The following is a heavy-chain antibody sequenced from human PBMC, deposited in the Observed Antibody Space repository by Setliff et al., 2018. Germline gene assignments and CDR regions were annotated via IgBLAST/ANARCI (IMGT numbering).Heavy chain of an antibody. Sequence: SETLSLTCTVSGGSIRSGWYYWSWIRQPAGKGLEWIGRIYSSGSTKYNPSLKSRVTISGDTSKNQFSLKLSSVTAADTAVYYCARGAPGWELLSWFDPWGQGTLVTVSS. CDR2: IYSSGST. V-gene: IGHV4-61*02. J-gene: IGHJ5*02. CDR1: GGSIRSGWYY. CDR3: ARGAPGWELLSWFDP. D-gene: IGHD1-26*01.